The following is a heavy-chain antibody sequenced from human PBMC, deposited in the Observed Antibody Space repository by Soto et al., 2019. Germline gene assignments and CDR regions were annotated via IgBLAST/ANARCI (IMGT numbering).Heavy chain of an antibody. CDR3: ARDYSGTDNVYSWWWFDQ. D-gene: IGHD2-8*02. J-gene: IGHJ5*02. Sequence: ASEKDSCKASGYSFTRHWMHWVRQAPGQGLEWMGIINPSDHTTSYAPKFQGRVTMTRDTSTSTVYMELSSLRSEDTAISYCARDYSGTDNVYSWWWFDQWGQATVV. CDR2: INPSDHTT. V-gene: IGHV1-46*01. CDR1: GYSFTRHW.